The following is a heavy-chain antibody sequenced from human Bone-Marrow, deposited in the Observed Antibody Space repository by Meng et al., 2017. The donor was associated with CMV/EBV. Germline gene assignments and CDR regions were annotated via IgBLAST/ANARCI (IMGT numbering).Heavy chain of an antibody. CDR3: ARSLNDYIMPFDY. J-gene: IGHJ4*02. V-gene: IGHV1-2*02. D-gene: IGHD3-16*01. CDR1: GYTLTGYY. Sequence: ASVKVSCKASGYTLTGYYMHWVRQAPGQGLEWMGWINPNSGGTNYAQKFQGRVSMTRDTSISTVYMELSSLRSDDTAVYYCARSLNDYIMPFDYWGQGTLVTVSS. CDR2: INPNSGGT.